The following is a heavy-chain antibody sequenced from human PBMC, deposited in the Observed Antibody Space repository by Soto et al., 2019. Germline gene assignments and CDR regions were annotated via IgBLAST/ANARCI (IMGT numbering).Heavy chain of an antibody. CDR2: ISYDGSNK. CDR3: AKDPTEGYDSSGSYDY. D-gene: IGHD3-22*01. J-gene: IGHJ4*02. Sequence: GGSLRLSCAASGFTFSSYGMHWVRQAPGKGLEWVAVISYDGSNKYYADSVKGRFTISRDNSKNTLYLQMNSLRAEDTAVYYCAKDPTEGYDSSGSYDYWGQGTLVTVSS. V-gene: IGHV3-30*18. CDR1: GFTFSSYG.